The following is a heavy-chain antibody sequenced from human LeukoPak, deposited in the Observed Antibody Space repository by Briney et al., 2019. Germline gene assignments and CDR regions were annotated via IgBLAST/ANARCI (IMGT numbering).Heavy chain of an antibody. CDR2: IIPIFGTA. D-gene: IGHD6-13*01. Sequence: SVKVSCKASGGTFSSYAISWVRQAPGQGLEWMGGIIPIFGTADYAQKFQGRVTITADESTSTAYMELSSLRSEDTAVYYCAGELGAGGYYGMDVWGQGTTVTVS. CDR1: GGTFSSYA. V-gene: IGHV1-69*13. J-gene: IGHJ6*02. CDR3: AGELGAGGYYGMDV.